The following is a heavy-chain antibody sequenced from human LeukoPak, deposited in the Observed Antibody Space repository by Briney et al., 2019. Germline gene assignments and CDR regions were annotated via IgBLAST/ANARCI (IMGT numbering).Heavy chain of an antibody. D-gene: IGHD2-15*01. V-gene: IGHV5-10-1*01. CDR1: GYSFTSYW. J-gene: IGHJ4*02. Sequence: GASLKISCKGSGYSFTSYWISWVRQMPGKGLEWMGRIDPSDSYTNYSPSFQGHVTISAHKSISTAYLQWSSLKASDTAMYYCARRAKSYCSGGSCYLDYWGKGSLVTVSS. CDR2: IDPSDSYT. CDR3: ARRAKSYCSGGSCYLDY.